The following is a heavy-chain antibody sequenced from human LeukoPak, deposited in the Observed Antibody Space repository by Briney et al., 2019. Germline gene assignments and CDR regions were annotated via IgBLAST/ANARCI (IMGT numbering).Heavy chain of an antibody. CDR1: GLTFSSHA. CDR3: VREPGPGYFDY. CDR2: ISQDGSER. V-gene: IGHV3-30-3*01. D-gene: IGHD6-13*01. J-gene: IGHJ4*02. Sequence: GGSLRLSCAASGLTFSSHAMHWVRQAPGKGLEWVAVISQDGSERHYTDSVKGRFTISRDNPRNTQYLQMNSLRAEDTAVYYCVREPGPGYFDYWGQGTLVTVSS.